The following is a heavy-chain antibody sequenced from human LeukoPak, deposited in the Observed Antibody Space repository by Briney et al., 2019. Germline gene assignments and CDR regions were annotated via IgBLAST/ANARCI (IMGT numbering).Heavy chain of an antibody. J-gene: IGHJ6*03. CDR3: AKDGPQFCSSSSCYHYYMDV. V-gene: IGHV3-33*06. CDR1: LFIFSSYG. CDR2: IWYDGRNK. Sequence: GGSLRLSCAASLFIFSSYGMHWVRQAPGKGLEWVAVIWYDGRNKYYADSVKGRFTISRDNSKNTLYLQMNSLRAEDTAVYYCAKDGPQFCSSSSCYHYYMDVWGKGTTVTASS. D-gene: IGHD2-2*01.